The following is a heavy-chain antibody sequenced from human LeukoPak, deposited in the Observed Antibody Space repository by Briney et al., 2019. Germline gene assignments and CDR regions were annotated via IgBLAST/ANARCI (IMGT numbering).Heavy chain of an antibody. CDR2: ISYDGSNK. Sequence: PGGSLRLSCAASGFTLSSYGMHWVRQAPGKGLEWVAVISYDGSNKFYAYSVKGRFTISRDNSKNTLYLQMNSLRAEDTAVYYCAKDQVVVPASYYYGMDVWGQGTMVTVSS. CDR1: GFTLSSYG. D-gene: IGHD2-2*01. J-gene: IGHJ6*02. CDR3: AKDQVVVPASYYYGMDV. V-gene: IGHV3-30*18.